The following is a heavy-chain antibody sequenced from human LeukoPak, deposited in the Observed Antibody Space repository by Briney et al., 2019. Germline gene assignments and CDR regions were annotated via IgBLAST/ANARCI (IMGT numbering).Heavy chain of an antibody. D-gene: IGHD6-19*01. Sequence: GEPLKISCKGSGYSFTSYWIGWVRQMPGKGLEWMGIIYPGDSDTRYSPSFQGQVTISADKSITTAYLQWSSLKASDTAMYYCARPPPVADPYYFDYWGQGTLVTVSS. CDR1: GYSFTSYW. V-gene: IGHV5-51*01. J-gene: IGHJ4*02. CDR3: ARPPPVADPYYFDY. CDR2: IYPGDSDT.